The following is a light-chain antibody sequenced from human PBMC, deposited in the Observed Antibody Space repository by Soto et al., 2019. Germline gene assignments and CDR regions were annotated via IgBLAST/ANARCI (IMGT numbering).Light chain of an antibody. V-gene: IGKV1-33*01. CDR1: QSISNH. CDR3: QQYSNLIT. Sequence: DIQMTQSPSSLSASVEDRVIIAFRASQSISNHLNWYQQKPGKAPKLLIYDASNLETGVPSRFSGSGSGTYFSFTISSLQPEDFAKYYCQQYSNLITFGQGTRLEIK. CDR2: DAS. J-gene: IGKJ5*01.